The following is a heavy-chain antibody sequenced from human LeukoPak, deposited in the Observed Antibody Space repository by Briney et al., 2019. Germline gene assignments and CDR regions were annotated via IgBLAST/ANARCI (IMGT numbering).Heavy chain of an antibody. D-gene: IGHD2-2*01. CDR1: GGTFSSYV. J-gene: IGHJ5*02. V-gene: IGHV1-69*13. Sequence: SVKVSCKASGGTFSSYVISWVRQAPGQGLEWMGGIIPIFGTANYAQKFQGRVTITADESTSTAYMELSSLRSEDTAVYYCARALLRYCSSTSCYWFDPWGQGTLVTVSS. CDR2: IIPIFGTA. CDR3: ARALLRYCSSTSCYWFDP.